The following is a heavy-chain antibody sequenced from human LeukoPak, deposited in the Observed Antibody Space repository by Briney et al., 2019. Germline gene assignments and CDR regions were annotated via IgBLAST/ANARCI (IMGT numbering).Heavy chain of an antibody. D-gene: IGHD3-22*01. V-gene: IGHV4-61*02. J-gene: IGHJ4*02. CDR1: GGSISSGSYY. CDR2: IYTSGSA. CDR3: ARTYSSGYLDY. Sequence: SQTLSLTCTVSGGSISSGSYYWSWIRQPAGKGLEWIGRIYTSGSANYNPSLKSRVTISVDTSKNQFSPKLSSVTAADTAVYYCARTYSSGYLDYWGQGTLVTVSS.